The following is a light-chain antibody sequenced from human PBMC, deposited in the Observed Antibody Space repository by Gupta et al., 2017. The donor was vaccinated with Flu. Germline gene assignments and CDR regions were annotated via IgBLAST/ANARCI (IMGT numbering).Light chain of an antibody. CDR1: SSDVGSSNS. J-gene: IGLJ1*01. CDR2: DVS. V-gene: IGLV2-14*03. CDR3: DKCTSTDNMLV. Sequence: YALPQPASASGSPGPSSTSSCTGTSSDVGSSNSVSWYQQVPGKAPKRIMFDVSNRHSGVPSRFSGAKSGTTASLTITGLEAEEEADDYCDKCTSTDNMLVFGTGTKLTVL.